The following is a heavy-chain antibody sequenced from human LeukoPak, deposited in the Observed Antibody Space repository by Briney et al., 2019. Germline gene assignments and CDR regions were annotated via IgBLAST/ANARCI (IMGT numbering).Heavy chain of an antibody. V-gene: IGHV4-59*01. CDR1: GGSNSSYY. CDR3: ARVGRGYSYGYWFDP. Sequence: SETLSLTCTVSGGSNSSYYWSWIRQPPGKGLEWVGYIYYSGSTNYNPSLKSRVTISVDTSKNQFSLKLSSVTAAVTAVYYCARVGRGYSYGYWFDPWGQGTLVTVSS. CDR2: IYYSGST. D-gene: IGHD5-18*01. J-gene: IGHJ5*02.